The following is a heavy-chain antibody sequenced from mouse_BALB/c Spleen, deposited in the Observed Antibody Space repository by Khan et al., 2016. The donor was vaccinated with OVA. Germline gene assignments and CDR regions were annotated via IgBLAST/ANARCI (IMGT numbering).Heavy chain of an antibody. CDR3: VRDGAYHRNDGWFAY. Sequence: QVQLQQSGAELARPGASVKMSCKASGYTFTSYTIHWIKLRPGQGLEWIGFINPSNGYTNYNQKLKDKATLNADKSSTTVYMQLSSLTSDDSAVYNGVRDGAYHRNDGWFAYWGQGTLVTVSA. J-gene: IGHJ3*01. V-gene: IGHV1-4*01. CDR1: GYTFTSYT. D-gene: IGHD2-14*01. CDR2: INPSNGYT.